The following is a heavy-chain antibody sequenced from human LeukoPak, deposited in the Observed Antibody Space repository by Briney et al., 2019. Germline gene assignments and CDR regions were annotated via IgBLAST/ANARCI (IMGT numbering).Heavy chain of an antibody. V-gene: IGHV3-23*01. J-gene: IGHJ6*02. CDR1: GFTFSTRA. D-gene: IGHD1-14*01. CDR3: AKVRTYFYHGLDV. CDR2: ISGTTSGT. Sequence: GGSLRLSCAASGFTFSTRAMSWVRQAPGKGLEWVSGISGTTSGTYYADSVKGRFTISRDNSKNTLFLQVNSLRAEDTAVYYCAKVRTYFYHGLDVWGQGTTVTVSS.